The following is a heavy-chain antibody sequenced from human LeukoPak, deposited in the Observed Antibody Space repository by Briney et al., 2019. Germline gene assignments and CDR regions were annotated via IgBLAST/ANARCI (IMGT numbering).Heavy chain of an antibody. V-gene: IGHV3-30-3*01. D-gene: IGHD1-26*01. CDR1: GFTFSSYA. Sequence: GRSLRLSCAASGFTFSSYAMHWVRQAPGKGLEWVAVISYDGSNKYYADSVKGRFTISRDNSKNTLYLQMNSLRAEDTAVYYCAREAIVGATLGAFDIWGQGTMVTVSS. J-gene: IGHJ3*02. CDR3: AREAIVGATLGAFDI. CDR2: ISYDGSNK.